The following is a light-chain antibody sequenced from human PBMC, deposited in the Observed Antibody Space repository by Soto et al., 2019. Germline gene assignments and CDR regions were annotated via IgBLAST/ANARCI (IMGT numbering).Light chain of an antibody. CDR1: SSNIGSNT. V-gene: IGLV1-44*01. Sequence: QSVLTQPPSESGTPGQRVTISCSGSSSNIGSNTVNWYQQLPGTAPKLLIYSNNQRPSGVPDRFSGSKSGTSASLAISGLQSEDEADYYCAAWDDSLNGQVVFGGGTKVTVL. CDR2: SNN. CDR3: AAWDDSLNGQVV. J-gene: IGLJ2*01.